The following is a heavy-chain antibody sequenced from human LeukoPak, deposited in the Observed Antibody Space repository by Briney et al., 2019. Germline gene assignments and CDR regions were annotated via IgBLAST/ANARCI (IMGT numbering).Heavy chain of an antibody. V-gene: IGHV1-18*01. CDR3: ARVKVVVVAATSFDY. J-gene: IGHJ4*02. CDR2: FSAYNGNT. Sequence: GASVKVSCKASGYTFTSYGISWVRQPPGQGLEWMGLFSAYNGNTNYAQKLQGRVTMTTDTSTSTAYMELRSLRSDDTAVYYCARVKVVVVAATSFDYWGQGTLVTVSS. D-gene: IGHD2-15*01. CDR1: GYTFTSYG.